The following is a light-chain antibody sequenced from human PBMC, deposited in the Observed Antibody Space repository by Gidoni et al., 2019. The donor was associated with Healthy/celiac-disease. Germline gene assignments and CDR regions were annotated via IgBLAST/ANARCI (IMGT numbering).Light chain of an antibody. J-gene: IGKJ2*01. CDR1: QSVTNNY. Sequence: IVLTQSPGTLSFPPGERATLSCRASQSVTNNYLAWYQQKPGQAPRLVIYDASNRATGIPDRFSGSGSGPDFTLTISRLEPEDFAVYYCQQSGSSPYTFGQGSKLEIK. V-gene: IGKV3-20*01. CDR3: QQSGSSPYT. CDR2: DAS.